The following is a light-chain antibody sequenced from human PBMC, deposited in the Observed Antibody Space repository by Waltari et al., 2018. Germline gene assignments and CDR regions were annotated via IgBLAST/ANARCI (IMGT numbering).Light chain of an antibody. CDR3: EQLLSYPRT. Sequence: IQLTQSPSSLSASVGDKVTITCRASQGISRFLAWYQQRPGKAPKVLIYDASTTHSGVPSRFSGSGYGTDFTLTINSLQPADFATYYCEQLLSYPRTFGQGTKLQI. CDR2: DAS. V-gene: IGKV1-9*01. J-gene: IGKJ2*01. CDR1: QGISRF.